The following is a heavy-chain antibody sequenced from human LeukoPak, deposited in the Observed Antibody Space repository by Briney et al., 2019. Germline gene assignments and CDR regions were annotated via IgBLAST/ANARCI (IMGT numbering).Heavy chain of an antibody. J-gene: IGHJ4*02. CDR1: GGSFSGYY. V-gene: IGHV4-34*09. CDR2: INHSGST. CDR3: ARGPYIWGSYRRNYYFDY. D-gene: IGHD3-16*02. Sequence: SETLSLTCAVYGGSFSGYYWSWIRQPPGKGLEWIGEINHSGSTNYNPSLKSRVTISVDTSKSQFSLKVSSVTAADTAVYYCARGPYIWGSYRRNYYFDYWGQGTLVTVSS.